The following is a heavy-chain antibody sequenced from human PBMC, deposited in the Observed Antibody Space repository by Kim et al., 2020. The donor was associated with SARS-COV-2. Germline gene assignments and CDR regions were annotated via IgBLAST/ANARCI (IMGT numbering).Heavy chain of an antibody. CDR3: ARAGGRLPRAGDYV. J-gene: IGHJ6*01. D-gene: IGHD3-16*01. CDR2: VLPISGVA. V-gene: IGHV1-69*13. Sequence: SVKVSCKASGGILSNYAVSWVRQAPGQGLEWLGGVLPISGVANYTRKFQGRVTIIADEPTNTAYLELSSLTPEDTAVYFCARAGGRLPRAGDYVWG. CDR1: GGILSNYA.